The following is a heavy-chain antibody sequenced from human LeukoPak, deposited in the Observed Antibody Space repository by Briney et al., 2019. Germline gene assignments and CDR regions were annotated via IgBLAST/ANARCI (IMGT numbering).Heavy chain of an antibody. CDR1: GGSISSYY. J-gene: IGHJ4*02. D-gene: IGHD3-22*01. CDR2: IYYSGST. V-gene: IGHV4-59*01. Sequence: SETLSLTCTVSGGSISSYYWSWIRQPAGKGLEWIGYIYYSGSTSYNPSLKSRVTISVDTSKNQFSLKLSSVTAADTAVYYCARGLYSSGPYFDYWGQGTLVTVSS. CDR3: ARGLYSSGPYFDY.